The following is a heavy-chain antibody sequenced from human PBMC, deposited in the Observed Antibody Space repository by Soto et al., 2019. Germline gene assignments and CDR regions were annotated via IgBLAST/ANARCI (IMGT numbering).Heavy chain of an antibody. CDR2: MNPNSGNT. V-gene: IGHV1-8*01. CDR1: GYTFTSYD. Sequence: ASVKVSCKASGYTFTSYDINWVRQATGQGLEWMGWMNPNSGNTGYAQKFQGRVTMTRNTSISTAYMELSSLRSEDTAVYYCARGLNLPKQKYCSSTSCPYGRWFDPWGQGTLVTVSS. CDR3: ARGLNLPKQKYCSSTSCPYGRWFDP. J-gene: IGHJ5*02. D-gene: IGHD2-2*01.